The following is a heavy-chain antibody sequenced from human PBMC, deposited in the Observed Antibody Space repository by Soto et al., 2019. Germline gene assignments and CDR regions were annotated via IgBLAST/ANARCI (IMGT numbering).Heavy chain of an antibody. CDR2: IIPIFGTA. Sequence: GASVKVSCKASGGTFSSYAISWVRQAPGQGLEWMGGIIPIFGTANYAQKFQGRVTITADESTSTAYMELSSLRSEDTAVYYCAASYYYDSSGYYSHYWGQGTLVTVSS. V-gene: IGHV1-69*13. CDR1: GGTFSSYA. J-gene: IGHJ4*02. CDR3: AASYYYDSSGYYSHY. D-gene: IGHD3-22*01.